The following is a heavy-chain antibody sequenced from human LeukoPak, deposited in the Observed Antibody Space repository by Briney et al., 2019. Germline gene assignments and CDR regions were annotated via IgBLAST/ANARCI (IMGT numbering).Heavy chain of an antibody. CDR1: GFTSGDYA. CDR3: TRDRGSPTLGDY. J-gene: IGHJ4*02. V-gene: IGHV3-49*04. D-gene: IGHD7-27*01. Sequence: PGRSLRLSCTVSGFTSGDYAINWVRQAPGKGLEWVGFIRSKAFGEAAEYAASVKGRFTISRDDSKSIAYLQMNSLKTEDTAVYYCTRDRGSPTLGDYWGQGTLVTVSS. CDR2: IRSKAFGEAA.